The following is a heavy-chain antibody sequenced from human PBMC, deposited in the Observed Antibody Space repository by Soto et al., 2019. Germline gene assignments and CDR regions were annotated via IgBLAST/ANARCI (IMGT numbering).Heavy chain of an antibody. CDR3: ARDPPYYHALDY. J-gene: IGHJ4*02. D-gene: IGHD1-26*01. CDR2: IWYDGSNK. Sequence: GGPLRLSCAASGFTFSSYGMHWVRQAPGKGLEWVAVIWYDGSNKYYADSVKGRFTISRDNSKNTLYLQMNSLRAEDTAVYYCARDPPYYHALDYWGQGTLVTVSS. V-gene: IGHV3-33*01. CDR1: GFTFSSYG.